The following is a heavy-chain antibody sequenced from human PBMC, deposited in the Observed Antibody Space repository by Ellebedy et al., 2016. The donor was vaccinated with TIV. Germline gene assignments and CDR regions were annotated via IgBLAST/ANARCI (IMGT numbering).Heavy chain of an antibody. D-gene: IGHD4-11*01. CDR3: ARERGYSNHPTA. V-gene: IGHV1-69*04. J-gene: IGHJ5*02. CDR2: IIPILGIA. CDR1: GGTFSSYA. Sequence: AASVKVSCKASGGTFSSYAISWVRQAPGQGLEWMGRIIPILGIANYAQKFQGRVTITADKSTSTAYMELSSLRSEDTAVYYCARERGYSNHPTAWGQGTLVTVSS.